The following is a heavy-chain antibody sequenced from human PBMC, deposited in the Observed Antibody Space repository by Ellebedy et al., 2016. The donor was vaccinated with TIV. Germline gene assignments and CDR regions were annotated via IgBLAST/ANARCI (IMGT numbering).Heavy chain of an antibody. CDR2: TYYRSKWNN. CDR3: ARGWFGSGMGV. J-gene: IGHJ6*02. Sequence: SQTLSLTCVISGDSVSTDIGWNWIRQSPSRGLEWLGRTYYRSKWNNDYAVSLKSRITINPDTSKNQFSLQLNPVTPEDTAVYYCARGWFGSGMGVWGQGTTVTVSS. V-gene: IGHV6-1*01. D-gene: IGHD3-16*01. CDR1: GDSVSTDIG.